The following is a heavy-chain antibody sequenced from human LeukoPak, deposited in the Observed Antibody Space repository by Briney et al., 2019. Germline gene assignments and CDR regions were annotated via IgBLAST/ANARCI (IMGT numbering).Heavy chain of an antibody. V-gene: IGHV3-33*01. D-gene: IGHD2-15*01. J-gene: IGHJ6*03. Sequence: GRSLRLSCAASGFTFSSYGMHRLRQAPGKGLEGMAVTRYDGSNKYYVDSVKERFTICRDNSKNTLYLQMNSLRAEDTAVYYCARASVVVAATRFSPHGYYFYMDGWGKGATVTVSS. CDR3: ARASVVVAATRFSPHGYYFYMDG. CDR2: TRYDGSNK. CDR1: GFTFSSYG.